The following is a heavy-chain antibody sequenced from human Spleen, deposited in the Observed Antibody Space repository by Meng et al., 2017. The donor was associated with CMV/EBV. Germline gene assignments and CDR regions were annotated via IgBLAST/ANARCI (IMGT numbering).Heavy chain of an antibody. Sequence: GESLKISCAASGFTVSSNYMSWVRQAPGEGLEWVSSISGTSSGISSTYIYYADSVKGRFTISRDNAKNALYLQMNSLRAEDTAVYYCARDRDWSIYDYWGQGTLVTVSS. CDR3: ARDRDWSIYDY. D-gene: IGHD3-3*01. CDR1: GFTVSSNY. J-gene: IGHJ4*02. V-gene: IGHV3-21*01. CDR2: ISGTSSGISSTYI.